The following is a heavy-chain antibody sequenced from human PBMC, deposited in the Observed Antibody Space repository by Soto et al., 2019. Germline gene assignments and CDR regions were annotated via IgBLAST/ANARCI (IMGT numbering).Heavy chain of an antibody. CDR2: IYYSGSI. J-gene: IGHJ4*02. D-gene: IGHD3-10*01. V-gene: IGHV4-59*08. CDR1: GGSISSYY. CDR3: ARQDPYGSGSYPFDY. Sequence: SETLSLTCTVSGGSISSYYWSWVRQPPGKGLEWIGYIYYSGSINYNPSLKSRVTISVDTSKNQFSLKLSSVTAADTAVYYCARQDPYGSGSYPFDYWGQGTLVTVSS.